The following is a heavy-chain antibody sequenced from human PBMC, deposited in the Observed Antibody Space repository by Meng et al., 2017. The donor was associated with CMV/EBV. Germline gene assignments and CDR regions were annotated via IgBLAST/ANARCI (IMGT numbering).Heavy chain of an antibody. CDR3: ARVGSYDFWSGYHYYFDY. D-gene: IGHD3-3*01. CDR1: GFTFSPFW. V-gene: IGHV3-48*03. Sequence: GGSLRLSCGSYGFTFSPFWMSWFRRAPGKGLEWVSYISSSGSTIYYADSVKGRFTISRDNAKNSLYLQMNSLRAEDTAVYYCARVGSYDFWSGYHYYFDYWGQGTLVTVSS. CDR2: ISSSGSTI. J-gene: IGHJ4*02.